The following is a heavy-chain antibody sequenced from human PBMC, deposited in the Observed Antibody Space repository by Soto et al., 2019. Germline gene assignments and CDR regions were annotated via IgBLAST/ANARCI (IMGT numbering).Heavy chain of an antibody. CDR3: AKDSSGWRYFDL. CDR1: GFTFSSYA. CDR2: ISGSGGST. V-gene: IGHV3-23*01. J-gene: IGHJ2*01. D-gene: IGHD6-19*01. Sequence: EVQLLESGGGLVQPGGSLRLSCAASGFTFSSYAMSWVRQAPGKGLEWVSAISGSGGSTYYAGSVKGRFTISRDNSKNTLYLQMNSLRAEDTAVYYCAKDSSGWRYFDLWGRGTLVTVSS.